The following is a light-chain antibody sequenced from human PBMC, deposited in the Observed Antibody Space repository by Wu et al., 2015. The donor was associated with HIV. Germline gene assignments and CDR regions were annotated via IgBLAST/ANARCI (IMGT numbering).Light chain of an antibody. CDR3: QQYGSSPLT. Sequence: EIVLTQSPGTLSLSLGERATLSCRASQSVSSSYLAWYQQKAGQAPRLLIYGASSRATGIPDRFSGSGSGTDFTLTISRLEPEDFAVYYCQQYGSSPLTFGGGTKGGDQT. CDR1: QSVSSSY. V-gene: IGKV3-20*01. J-gene: IGKJ4*01. CDR2: GAS.